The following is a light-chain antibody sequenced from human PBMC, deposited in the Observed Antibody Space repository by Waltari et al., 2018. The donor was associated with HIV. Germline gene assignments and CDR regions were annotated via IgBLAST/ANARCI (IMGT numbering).Light chain of an antibody. CDR1: SSNIGRNY. CDR2: RNN. Sequence: QSVITQPPSASGTPGQRVTISCSGSSSNIGRNYVNWYQQLPGTTPKLLIYRNNQRPSGVPDRFSGSKSGTAASLAISGLRSEDEADYYCAAWDDSLSGSWVFGGGTQVTVL. V-gene: IGLV1-47*01. J-gene: IGLJ3*02. CDR3: AAWDDSLSGSWV.